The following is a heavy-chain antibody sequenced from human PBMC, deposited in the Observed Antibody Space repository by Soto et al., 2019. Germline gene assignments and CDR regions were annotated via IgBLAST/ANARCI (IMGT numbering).Heavy chain of an antibody. CDR3: ARRRGITMIVVVSRHGMDV. D-gene: IGHD3-22*01. J-gene: IGHJ6*02. CDR1: GGSISSGCYY. V-gene: IGHV4-39*07. Sequence: PSETLSLTCTVSGGSISSGCYYWSWIRQHPGKGLEWIGEINHSGSTNYNPSLKSRVTISVDTSKNQFSLKLSSVTAADTAVYYCARRRGITMIVVVSRHGMDVWGQGTTVTVSS. CDR2: INHSGST.